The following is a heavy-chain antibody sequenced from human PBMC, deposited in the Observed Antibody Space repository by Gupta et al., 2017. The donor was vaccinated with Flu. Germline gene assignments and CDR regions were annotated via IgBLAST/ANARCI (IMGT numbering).Heavy chain of an antibody. V-gene: IGHV3-23*01. Sequence: EVQLLESGGGLVQPGGSLRLSCAASGFTFSSYAMSWVRQAPGKGLGWVSAISGSGGSTYYADSVKGRFTISRDNSKNTLYLQMNSLRAEDTAVYYCAKCPPQGGQLWLYCPFDYWGQGTLVTVSS. CDR3: AKCPPQGGQLWLYCPFDY. J-gene: IGHJ4*02. D-gene: IGHD5-18*01. CDR2: ISGSGGST. CDR1: GFTFSSYA.